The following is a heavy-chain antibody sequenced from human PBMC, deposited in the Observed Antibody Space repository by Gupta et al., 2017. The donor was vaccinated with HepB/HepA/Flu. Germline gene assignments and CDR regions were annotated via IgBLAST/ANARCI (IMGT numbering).Heavy chain of an antibody. J-gene: IGHJ6*03. V-gene: IGHV1-2*02. CDR3: ARDLIYKGSTVTTYYYYYMDV. D-gene: IGHD4-11*01. CDR1: GYTFTGYY. CDR2: INPNSGGT. Sequence: QLQLVQPGAEVKKPGASVKVSCKASGYTFTGYYMHWVRHAPGQGLEWMGWINPNSGGTNYAQKFQGRVTMTRDTSISTAYMELSRLRSDDTAVYYCARDLIYKGSTVTTYYYYYMDVWGKGTTVTVSS.